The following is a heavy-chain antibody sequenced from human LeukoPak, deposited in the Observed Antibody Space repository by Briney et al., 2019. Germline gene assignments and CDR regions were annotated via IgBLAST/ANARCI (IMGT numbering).Heavy chain of an antibody. J-gene: IGHJ4*02. Sequence: ASVKVSCKASGYTFTNYDINWVRQATGQGLEWMGWMNPNSGNTGYGQKFQGRVTITRNTSISTAYMELSSLGSEDTAVYYCARDQRFGDEDSWGQGTLVIVSS. CDR1: GYTFTNYD. CDR2: MNPNSGNT. V-gene: IGHV1-8*03. D-gene: IGHD3-10*01. CDR3: ARDQRFGDEDS.